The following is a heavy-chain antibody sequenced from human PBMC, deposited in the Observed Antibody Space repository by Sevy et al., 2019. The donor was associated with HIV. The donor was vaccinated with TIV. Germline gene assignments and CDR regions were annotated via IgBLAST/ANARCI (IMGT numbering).Heavy chain of an antibody. D-gene: IGHD4-17*01. J-gene: IGHJ6*02. CDR2: ISFDGTNK. CDR1: GFIFRNYA. Sequence: GGSLRLSCAASGFIFRNYAVHWVRQASGKGLEWLAIISFDGTNKYYADSVKGRFTVSRDNAKNTLYLQMNSLRTEDTAIYYCARGNSPSVTTAPLYYYYGLDVWGQGTTVTVSS. CDR3: ARGNSPSVTTAPLYYYYGLDV. V-gene: IGHV3-30-3*01.